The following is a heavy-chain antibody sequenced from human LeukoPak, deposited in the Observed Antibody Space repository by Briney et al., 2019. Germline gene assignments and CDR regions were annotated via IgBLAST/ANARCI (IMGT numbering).Heavy chain of an antibody. D-gene: IGHD2-2*01. CDR3: AKEVIVVIND. Sequence: HPGGSLRLSCAASGFTFSSSAMTWVRQAPGKGLEWVSSISGSGGSTYYADSVKGRFTISRDNSKNTLFLQMNSLRAEGTAVYYCAKEVIVVINDWGQGTLVTVSS. CDR1: GFTFSSSA. V-gene: IGHV3-23*01. CDR2: ISGSGGST. J-gene: IGHJ4*02.